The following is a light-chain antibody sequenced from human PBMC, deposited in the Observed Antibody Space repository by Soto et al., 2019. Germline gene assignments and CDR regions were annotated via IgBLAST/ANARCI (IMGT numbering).Light chain of an antibody. CDR2: EVN. V-gene: IGLV2-14*01. J-gene: IGLJ1*01. CDR1: SSDVGGYNY. CDR3: SSYTSSSTLNV. Sequence: QSALTQPASVSGSPGQSITISCTGTSSDVGGYNYVSWYQQEPGKAPKLMIYEVNNRPSGVSNRFSGSKSGNTASLTISGLQAEDEADYYCSSYTSSSTLNVFGTGTKVTVL.